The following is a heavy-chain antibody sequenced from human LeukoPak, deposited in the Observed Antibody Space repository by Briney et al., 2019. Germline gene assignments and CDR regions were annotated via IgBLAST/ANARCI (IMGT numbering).Heavy chain of an antibody. J-gene: IGHJ6*02. Sequence: TSETLSLTCTVSGGSISSGDYYWSWIRQPPGKGLEWIGYIYYSGSTYYNPSLKSRVTISVDTSKNQFSLKLSSVTAADTAVYYCAREGCGYDCCYYYGMDVWGQGTTVTVSS. CDR3: AREGCGYDCCYYYGMDV. V-gene: IGHV4-30-4*01. CDR2: IYYSGST. D-gene: IGHD5-12*01. CDR1: GGSISSGDYY.